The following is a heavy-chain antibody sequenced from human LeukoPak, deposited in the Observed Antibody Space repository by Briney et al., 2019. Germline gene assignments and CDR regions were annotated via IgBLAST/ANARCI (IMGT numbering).Heavy chain of an antibody. V-gene: IGHV3-23*01. D-gene: IGHD2-8*01. CDR1: GFTFSSYG. Sequence: LTGGSLRLSCAASGFTFSSYGMSWVRQAPGKGLEWVAAISVSGGSTNYADSVKGRFTISRDNSKNTLYLQMNSLRAEDTAVYYCAKVFFMDYWGQGTLVTVSS. CDR2: ISVSGGST. J-gene: IGHJ4*02. CDR3: AKVFFMDY.